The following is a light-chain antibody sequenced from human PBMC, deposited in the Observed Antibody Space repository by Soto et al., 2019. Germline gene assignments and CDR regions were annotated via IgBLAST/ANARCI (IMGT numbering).Light chain of an antibody. CDR3: QQYNNWPLT. Sequence: EIVMTQSPVTLSVSPGERATLSCRASQSLYNNLAWYQQIPGQAPRLLIYHASTRATGISARFSGSGSGTEFTLTISSLQSEDFAVYYCQQYNNWPLTFGGGTKVEIK. CDR1: QSLYNN. V-gene: IGKV3-15*01. J-gene: IGKJ4*01. CDR2: HAS.